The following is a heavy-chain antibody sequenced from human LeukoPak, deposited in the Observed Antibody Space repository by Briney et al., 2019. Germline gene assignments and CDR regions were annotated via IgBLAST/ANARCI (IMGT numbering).Heavy chain of an antibody. CDR3: GRQGYTASYYFVDY. J-gene: IGHJ4*02. V-gene: IGHV4-4*07. CDR1: GGSINSYY. Sequence: SETLSLTCTVSGGSINSYYWGWVRQPGGKGLEGIGRIYPTGTTNYSPSVKSRLTMSLDTSKNQFSLKLRSVTAADTAVYYCGRQGYTASYYFVDYWSQGTLVTVSS. D-gene: IGHD3-10*01. CDR2: IYPTGTT.